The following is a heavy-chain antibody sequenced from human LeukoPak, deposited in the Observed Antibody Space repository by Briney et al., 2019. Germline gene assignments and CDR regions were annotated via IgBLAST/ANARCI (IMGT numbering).Heavy chain of an antibody. J-gene: IGHJ4*02. CDR1: GGSISNGYW. CDR3: ATYGSTSGGFTFEY. Sequence: SETLSLTCVVSGGSISNGYWWSWVRQPPMKGLEWIGEITHSGSTNYNPSLKSRVTISFDQSKNQFSLNLNSVTAADTAVYYCATYGSTSGGFTFEYWGQGALVTVSS. V-gene: IGHV4-4*02. CDR2: ITHSGST. D-gene: IGHD2-15*01.